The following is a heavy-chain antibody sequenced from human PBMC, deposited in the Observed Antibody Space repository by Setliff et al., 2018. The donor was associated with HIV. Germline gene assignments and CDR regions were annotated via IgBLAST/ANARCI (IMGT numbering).Heavy chain of an antibody. J-gene: IGHJ3*01. CDR3: ARGLPADGYAFDL. Sequence: ASVKVSCKASGYIFSFYLMHWVRQAPGQGLEWVGWINAGNCNTKYSQEFQGRVTINRDTSASTAYMELSSLRSEDTAVYYCARGLPADGYAFDLWGQGTMVTVSS. CDR1: GYIFSFYL. CDR2: INAGNCNT. D-gene: IGHD6-13*01. V-gene: IGHV1-3*03.